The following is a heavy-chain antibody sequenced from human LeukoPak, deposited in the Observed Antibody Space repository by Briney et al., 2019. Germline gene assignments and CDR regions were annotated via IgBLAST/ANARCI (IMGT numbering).Heavy chain of an antibody. CDR3: AKMRGRSWYESAFDV. V-gene: IGHV3-30*18. J-gene: IGHJ3*01. D-gene: IGHD6-13*01. CDR1: GFTFSDYG. CDR2: ISYEVSNK. Sequence: PGGSLRLSCIASGFTFSDYGMHWVRQAPGKGLEWVAVISYEVSNKYYRDSVKGRFSISRDNSKNTLYLQMSSLRVEDTAVYYCAKMRGRSWYESAFDVWGQGTMVTVSS.